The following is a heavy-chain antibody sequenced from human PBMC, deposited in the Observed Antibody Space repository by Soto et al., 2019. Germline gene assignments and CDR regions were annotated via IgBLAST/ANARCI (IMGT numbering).Heavy chain of an antibody. V-gene: IGHV3-30-3*01. CDR3: ARVASAYNSGWYFDY. CDR1: GFTFSNYA. J-gene: IGHJ4*02. Sequence: GGSLRLSCAASGFTFSNYAMHWVRQAPGKGLEWVAVISYDGSDKYFADSVKGRFTISRDNSKNTLYLQMNSLRAEDTAVFYCARVASAYNSGWYFDYWGQGTLVTVSS. CDR2: ISYDGSDK. D-gene: IGHD6-19*01.